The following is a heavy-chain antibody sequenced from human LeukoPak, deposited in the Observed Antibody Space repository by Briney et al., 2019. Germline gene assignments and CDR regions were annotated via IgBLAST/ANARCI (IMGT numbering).Heavy chain of an antibody. Sequence: GGSLRLSCAASGFTFSIYGMHWVRQAPGKGLEWVAVIWYDGSNKYYADSVKGRFTISRDNSKNTLYLQMNSLRAEDTAVYYCARVAGYCSSTSCSTHDYWGQGTLVTVSS. J-gene: IGHJ4*02. CDR2: IWYDGSNK. CDR1: GFTFSIYG. V-gene: IGHV3-33*08. D-gene: IGHD2-2*01. CDR3: ARVAGYCSSTSCSTHDY.